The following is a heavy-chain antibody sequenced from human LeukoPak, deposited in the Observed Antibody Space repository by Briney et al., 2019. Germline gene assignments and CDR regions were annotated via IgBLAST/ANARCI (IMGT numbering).Heavy chain of an antibody. CDR1: GFTFSNYW. J-gene: IGHJ4*02. V-gene: IGHV3-7*01. D-gene: IGHD1-26*01. Sequence: GGSLRLSCAASGFTFSNYWMSWVRQAPGKGLEWVANIKQDGSEESFVDSVKGRFTISRDNAKKSLYLQMNSLRAEDTAVYYCARGSSAGASLRHDYWGQGTLVTVSS. CDR3: ARGSSAGASLRHDY. CDR2: IKQDGSEE.